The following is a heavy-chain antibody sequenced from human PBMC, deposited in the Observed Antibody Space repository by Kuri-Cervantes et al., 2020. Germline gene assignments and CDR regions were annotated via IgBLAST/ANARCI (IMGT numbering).Heavy chain of an antibody. CDR2: IYYSGST. V-gene: IGHV4-39*07. D-gene: IGHD3-22*01. J-gene: IGHJ6*02. CDR1: GFTFSSYS. Sequence: GSLRLSCAASGFTFSSYSMNWVRQAPGKGLEWIGSIYYSGSTYYNPSLKSRVIISVDTSKNQFSLKLSSVTAADTAVYYCARDDSSGYYYAGYYYYGMDVWGQGTTVTVSS. CDR3: ARDDSSGYYYAGYYYYGMDV.